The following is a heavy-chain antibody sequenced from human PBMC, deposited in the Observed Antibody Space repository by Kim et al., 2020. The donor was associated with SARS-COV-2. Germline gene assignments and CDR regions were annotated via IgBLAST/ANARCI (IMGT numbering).Heavy chain of an antibody. D-gene: IGHD3-16*01. CDR1: GFTFSAYD. J-gene: IGHJ3*02. CDR3: VRDRMGGAFDI. V-gene: IGHV3-48*02. Sequence: GGSLRLSCATSGFTFSAYDMNWVRRAPGKGLERLSFITKSSTTIYYANPVKGRFTISRDNAKNSLYLQMNSLRDEDTALYYCVRDRMGGAFDIWGQGTMVTVSS. CDR2: ITKSSTTI.